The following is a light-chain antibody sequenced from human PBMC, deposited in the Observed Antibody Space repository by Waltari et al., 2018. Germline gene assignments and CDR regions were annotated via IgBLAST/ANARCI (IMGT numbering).Light chain of an antibody. J-gene: IGLJ2*01. V-gene: IGLV1-51*01. CDR3: ATWDSSLSKV. CDR1: SSNIGNNY. Sequence: QSVLTQPPSVSAAPGQKVTISCSGTSSNIGNNYVSWYQHLPGTAPKLLIYDNNKRPSGMPGRFSGSKSGTSATLGITGLQTGDEAEYYCATWDSSLSKVFGGGTKLTVL. CDR2: DNN.